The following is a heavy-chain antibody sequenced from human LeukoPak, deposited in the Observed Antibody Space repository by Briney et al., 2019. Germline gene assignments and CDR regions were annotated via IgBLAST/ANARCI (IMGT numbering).Heavy chain of an antibody. Sequence: GGSLRLSCAASGFTFSDYYMSWIRQAPGKGLEWVSYISSSSSYTNYADSVKGRFTISRDNAKNSLYLQMNSLRAEDTAVCYCARVGYLKDYWGQGTLVTVSS. D-gene: IGHD5-12*01. CDR2: ISSSSSYT. V-gene: IGHV3-11*06. J-gene: IGHJ4*02. CDR1: GFTFSDYY. CDR3: ARVGYLKDY.